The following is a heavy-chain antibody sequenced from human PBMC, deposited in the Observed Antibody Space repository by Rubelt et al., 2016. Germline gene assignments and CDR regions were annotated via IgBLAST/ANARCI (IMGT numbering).Heavy chain of an antibody. Sequence: QVQLQQWGAGLLKPSETLSLTCAVYGGSFSGYYWNWIRQPPGKGLEWIGEINHSGSTNYNPSPKSQVSKPENTSKNQFSRRLGCWTAAETAVYYCARSGASYGSETFDYWGQGTLVTVSS. CDR2: INHSGST. J-gene: IGHJ4*02. D-gene: IGHD5-18*01. CDR3: ARSGASYGSETFDY. V-gene: IGHV4-34*01. CDR1: GGSFSGYY.